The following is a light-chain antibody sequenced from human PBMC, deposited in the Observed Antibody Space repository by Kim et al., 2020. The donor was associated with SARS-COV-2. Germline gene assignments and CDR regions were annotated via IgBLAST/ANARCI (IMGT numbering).Light chain of an antibody. J-gene: IGLJ2*01. V-gene: IGLV3-1*01. CDR3: QAWDSSTLHVV. CDR1: KLGDKY. CDR2: QDS. Sequence: SYELTQPPSVSVSPGQTASITCSGDKLGDKYACWYQQKPGQSPVVVIYQDSKRPSGIPERFSGSNSGNTATLTISGTQAMDEADYYCQAWDSSTLHVVFGGGTQLTVL.